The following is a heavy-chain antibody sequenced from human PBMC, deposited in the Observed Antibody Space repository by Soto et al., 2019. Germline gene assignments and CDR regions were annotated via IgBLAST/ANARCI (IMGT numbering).Heavy chain of an antibody. D-gene: IGHD3-10*01. J-gene: IGHJ4*02. CDR1: GYMFSSYG. CDR2: IRPYNGDT. V-gene: IGHV1-18*01. CDR3: VRGLDGSGSYYTDY. Sequence: GASVKVSCKASGYMFSSYGINWVRQAPGQGLEWMGWIRPYNGDTKYAQNLQGRVTMTTDTSTSTAYMEMRSLRSDDTAVYYCVRGLDGSGSYYTDYWGPGTLVTVSS.